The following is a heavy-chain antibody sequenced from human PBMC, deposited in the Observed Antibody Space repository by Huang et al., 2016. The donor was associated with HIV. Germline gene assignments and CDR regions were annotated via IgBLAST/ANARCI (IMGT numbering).Heavy chain of an antibody. J-gene: IGHJ6*02. CDR3: ARGGPYSRDYYYYGMDV. CDR2: IHYRGIT. Sequence: QVQLQESGPGLVKPSETLSLTCTVSGGSISSYYWSWIRQPPGQGLAWIGYIHYRGITNYNPALKSRVTTSGDTSKNQFFLKLSSVTAADTAVYYCARGGPYSRDYYYYGMDVWGQGTTVTVSS. CDR1: GGSISSYY. V-gene: IGHV4-59*01. D-gene: IGHD6-13*01.